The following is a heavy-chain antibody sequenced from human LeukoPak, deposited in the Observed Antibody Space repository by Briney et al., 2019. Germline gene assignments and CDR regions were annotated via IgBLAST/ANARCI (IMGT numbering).Heavy chain of an antibody. CDR1: GFTFSNYG. Sequence: GGSLRLSCIASGFTFSNYGMHWVRQAPGKGLEWVAVISSDGSNKYYADSVKGRFTISRDNSKNTLYLQMNSLRAEDTAVYYCAREGPMATTDYWGQGTLVTVSS. CDR3: AREGPMATTDY. D-gene: IGHD5-24*01. V-gene: IGHV3-30*03. J-gene: IGHJ4*02. CDR2: ISSDGSNK.